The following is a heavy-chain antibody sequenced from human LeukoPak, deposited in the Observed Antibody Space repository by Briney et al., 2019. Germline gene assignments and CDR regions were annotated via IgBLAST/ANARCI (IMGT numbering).Heavy chain of an antibody. CDR3: ATSPREIIGAYY. D-gene: IGHD4/OR15-4a*01. J-gene: IGHJ4*02. Sequence: ASVKVSCKTSGYSFINYGISWVRQAPGQGREWMGWISVYNGNTKSAQRVQGRITMNTDASTSTAYMELRSLRSDDTAVYYCATSPREIIGAYYWGQGTLITVPS. CDR2: ISVYNGNT. CDR1: GYSFINYG. V-gene: IGHV1-18*01.